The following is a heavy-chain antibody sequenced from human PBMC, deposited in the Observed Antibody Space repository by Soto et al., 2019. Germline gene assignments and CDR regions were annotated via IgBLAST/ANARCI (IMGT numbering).Heavy chain of an antibody. J-gene: IGHJ4*02. D-gene: IGHD5-12*01. CDR2: IYYSGST. CDR1: GGSISSSSYY. CDR3: ARQTKYSGYLFDY. Sequence: SETLSLTCTVSGGSISSSSYYWGWIRQPPGKGLEWIGSIYYSGSTYYNPSLKSRVTISVDTSKNQFSLKLSSVTAADTAVYYCARQTKYSGYLFDYWGQGTLVTVSS. V-gene: IGHV4-39*01.